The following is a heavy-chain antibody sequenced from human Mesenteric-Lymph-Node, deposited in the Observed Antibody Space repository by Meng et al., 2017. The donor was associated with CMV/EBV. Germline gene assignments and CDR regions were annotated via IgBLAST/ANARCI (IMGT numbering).Heavy chain of an antibody. CDR1: GFTFSDYY. CDR3: ARGNPLYYYYGMDV. Sequence: GESLKISCAASGFTFSDYYMSWIRQAPGKGLEWVSYISSSGSTIYHADSVKGRFTISRDNAKNSLYLQMNSLRAEDTAVYYCARGNPLYYYYGMDVWGQGTTVTVSS. J-gene: IGHJ6*02. V-gene: IGHV3-11*04. CDR2: ISSSGSTI.